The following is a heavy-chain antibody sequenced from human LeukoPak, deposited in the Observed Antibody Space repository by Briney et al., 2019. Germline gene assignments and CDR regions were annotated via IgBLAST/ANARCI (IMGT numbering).Heavy chain of an antibody. V-gene: IGHV4-4*07. J-gene: IGHJ3*02. Sequence: SETLSLTCTVSGGSISSYYWSWIRQPAGRGLEWLGRIYTSGSTNYNPSLKSRVTMSVDTSKNQFSLKLSSVTAADTAVYYCAAKWELGGVGAFDIWGQGTMVTVSS. CDR2: IYTSGST. CDR1: GGSISSYY. CDR3: AAKWELGGVGAFDI. D-gene: IGHD1-26*01.